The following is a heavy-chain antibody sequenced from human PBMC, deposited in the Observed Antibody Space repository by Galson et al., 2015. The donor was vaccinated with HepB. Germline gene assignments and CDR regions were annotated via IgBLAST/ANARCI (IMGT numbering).Heavy chain of an antibody. CDR1: GFTFNRYG. CDR2: IWYDGNKK. CDR3: ARDYAEVTLDY. J-gene: IGHJ4*02. Sequence: SLRLSCAASGFTFNRYGIHWVRQAPGKGLEWVAVIWYDGNKKYYADSVKGRFIVSKDNSENMVYLQMNNLRVEDTAVYYCARDYAEVTLDYWGQGTLVTVSS. D-gene: IGHD2-21*02. V-gene: IGHV3-33*01.